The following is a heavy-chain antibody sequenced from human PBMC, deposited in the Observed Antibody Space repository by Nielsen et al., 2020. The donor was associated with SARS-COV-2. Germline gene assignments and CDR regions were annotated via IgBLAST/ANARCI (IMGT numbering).Heavy chain of an antibody. D-gene: IGHD6-6*01. Sequence: SETLSLTCAVSGGSISSYYWSWIRQPPGKGLEWIGYIYYSGSTNYNPSLKSRVTISVDTSKNQFSLKLSSVTAADTAVYYCARGRIAARYDYWGQGTLVTVSS. CDR2: IYYSGST. CDR1: GGSISSYY. CDR3: ARGRIAARYDY. J-gene: IGHJ4*02. V-gene: IGHV4-59*12.